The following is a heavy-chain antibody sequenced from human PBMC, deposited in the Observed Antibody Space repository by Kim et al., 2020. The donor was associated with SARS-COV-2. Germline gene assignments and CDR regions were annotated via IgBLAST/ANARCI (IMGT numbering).Heavy chain of an antibody. CDR1: GGSISSGGYY. V-gene: IGHV4-31*03. Sequence: SETLSLTCTVSGGSISSGGYYWSWIRQHPGKGLEWIGYIYYSGSTYYNPSLKSRVTISVDTSKNQFSLKLSSVTAADTAVYYCARDERDYYDSSASDAFDIWGQGTMVTVSS. D-gene: IGHD3-22*01. J-gene: IGHJ3*02. CDR2: IYYSGST. CDR3: ARDERDYYDSSASDAFDI.